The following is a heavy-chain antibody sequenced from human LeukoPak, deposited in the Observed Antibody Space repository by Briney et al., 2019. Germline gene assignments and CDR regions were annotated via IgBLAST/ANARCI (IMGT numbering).Heavy chain of an antibody. D-gene: IGHD5-12*01. J-gene: IGHJ6*02. V-gene: IGHV3-30*03. CDR2: ISHDGSNK. CDR1: TFFFSSYG. CDR3: ARIQYSGYENYYNYYGMDV. Sequence: GGSLTLPCAASTFFFSSYGMHWVRQAPGKGLEWVALISHDGSNKYYADSVKGRFTISRDNSKNTLYLQMNSLRPEDTAVYYCARIQYSGYENYYNYYGMDVWGQGTTVTVSS.